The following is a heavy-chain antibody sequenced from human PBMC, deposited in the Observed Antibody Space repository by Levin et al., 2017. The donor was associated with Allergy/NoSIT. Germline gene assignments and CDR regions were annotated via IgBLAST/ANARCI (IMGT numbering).Heavy chain of an antibody. V-gene: IGHV3-9*01. CDR1: GFTFDDYA. CDR2: ISWNSGSI. Sequence: SLRLSCAASGFTFDDYAMHWVRQAPGKGLEWVSGISWNSGSIGYADSVKGRFTISRDNAKNSLYLQMNSLRAEDTALYYCAKDSEFEIAAAGTGWFDPWGQGTLVTVSS. D-gene: IGHD6-13*01. CDR3: AKDSEFEIAAAGTGWFDP. J-gene: IGHJ5*02.